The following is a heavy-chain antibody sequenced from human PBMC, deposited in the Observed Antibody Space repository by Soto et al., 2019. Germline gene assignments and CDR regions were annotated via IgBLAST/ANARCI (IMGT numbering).Heavy chain of an antibody. CDR1: SGPSSSHN. CDR3: VRQGIDYLHGLVDV. CDR2: VYYTGGT. V-gene: IGHV4-59*08. J-gene: IGHJ6*02. D-gene: IGHD1-26*01. Sequence: QVHVQQSGPGLVKPSETLSLSCTVSSGPSSSHNWGWIRQPPGRGLEWIGYVYYTGGTSYNPSLKSRVTISAATSRNHISLTFSSVPAEDTAVYYCVRQGIDYLHGLVDVWGQGTTVSVSS.